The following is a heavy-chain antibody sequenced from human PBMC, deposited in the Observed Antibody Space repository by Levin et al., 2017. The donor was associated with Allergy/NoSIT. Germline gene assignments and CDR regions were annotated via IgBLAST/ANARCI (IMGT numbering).Heavy chain of an antibody. Sequence: PGGSLRLSCAASGFTFSSYAMHWVRQAPGKGLEWVAVISYDGSNKYYADSVKGRFTISRDNSKNTLYLQMNSLRAEDTAVYYCARDIRITMVRGVIGYWGQGTLVTVSS. V-gene: IGHV3-30*04. CDR3: ARDIRITMVRGVIGY. CDR1: GFTFSSYA. J-gene: IGHJ4*02. D-gene: IGHD3-10*01. CDR2: ISYDGSNK.